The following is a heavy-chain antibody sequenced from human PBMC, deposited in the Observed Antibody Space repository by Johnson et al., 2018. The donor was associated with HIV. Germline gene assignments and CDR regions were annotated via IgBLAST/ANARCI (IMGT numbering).Heavy chain of an antibody. CDR1: GFTFSSYG. CDR2: IRYDGSNK. V-gene: IGHV3-30*02. Sequence: ESGGGLVQPVGSLRLSCAASGFTFSSYGMHWVRQAPGKGLEWVAFIRYDGSNKYYADSVKGRFTMSRDNSKNTVYLQMNSLRAEDTAVYYCAREQGSGSYSIHAFDIWGQGTMVTVSS. CDR3: AREQGSGSYSIHAFDI. D-gene: IGHD1-26*01. J-gene: IGHJ3*02.